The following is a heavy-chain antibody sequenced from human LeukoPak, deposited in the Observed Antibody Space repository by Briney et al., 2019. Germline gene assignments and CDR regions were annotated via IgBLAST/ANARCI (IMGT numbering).Heavy chain of an antibody. CDR2: IIPIFGTA. Sequence: ASVKVSCKASGGTFSSYAISWVRQAPGQGLEWMGGIIPIFGTANYAQKFQGRVTMTRDTSTSTVYMELSSLRSEDTAVYYCARDRQYYDSSGYYYCGYWGQGTLVTVSS. D-gene: IGHD3-22*01. CDR3: ARDRQYYDSSGYYYCGY. CDR1: GGTFSSYA. J-gene: IGHJ4*02. V-gene: IGHV1-69*05.